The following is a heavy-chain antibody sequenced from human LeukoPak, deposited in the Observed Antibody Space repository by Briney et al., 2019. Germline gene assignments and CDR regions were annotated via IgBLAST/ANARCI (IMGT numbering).Heavy chain of an antibody. CDR1: GGSISSGSYY. J-gene: IGHJ4*02. CDR2: IYYSGST. D-gene: IGHD6-19*01. V-gene: IGHV4-39*01. Sequence: SETLSLTCTVSGGSISSGSYYWGWIRQPPGKGLEWIGSIYYSGSTYYNPSLKSRVTISVDTSKNQFSLKLSSVTAADTAVYYCASPAVAGRLSYFDYWGQGTLVTVSS. CDR3: ASPAVAGRLSYFDY.